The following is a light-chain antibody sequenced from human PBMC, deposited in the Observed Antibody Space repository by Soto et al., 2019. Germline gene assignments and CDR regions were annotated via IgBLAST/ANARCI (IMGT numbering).Light chain of an antibody. CDR2: EVS. CDR1: SSDVGGYNY. Sequence: QSALTQPASVSGSPGQSITISCTGTSSDVGGYNYVSWYQQHPGKAPKLMIYEVSNRPSGVSNRFSGSKSGNTDSLTISGLEAEDEADYYCSSYTSSNVFGTGTKLTVL. J-gene: IGLJ1*01. V-gene: IGLV2-14*01. CDR3: SSYTSSNV.